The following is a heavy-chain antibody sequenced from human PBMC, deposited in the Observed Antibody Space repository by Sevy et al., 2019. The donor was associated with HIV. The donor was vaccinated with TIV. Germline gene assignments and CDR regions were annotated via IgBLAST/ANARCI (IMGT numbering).Heavy chain of an antibody. CDR1: GFTFSNYW. CDR3: ARLEYTNYVAFDY. D-gene: IGHD4-4*01. J-gene: IGHJ4*02. CDR2: MYYSGGT. Sequence: GSLRLSCAASGFTFSNYWMSWIRQPPGKGLEWIGNMYYSGGTYFNPSLKSRVTISGDTSKNQFSLKLSSVTAADTAVYYCARLEYTNYVAFDYWGQGTLVTVSS. V-gene: IGHV4-59*04.